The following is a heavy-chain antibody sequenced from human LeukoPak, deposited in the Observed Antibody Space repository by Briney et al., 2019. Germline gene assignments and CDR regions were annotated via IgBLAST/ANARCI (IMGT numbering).Heavy chain of an antibody. CDR3: ARGGFSSSWQLVYYYYGMDV. Sequence: GGSLRLSCTASGFLFSSYSMNWVRQAPGKGLEWVSYIGLVSRDENYAESVKGRFTISRDNGGNSLSLQMNGLGDEDTAVYYCARGGFSSSWQLVYYYYGMDVWGQGTTVTVSS. D-gene: IGHD6-13*01. CDR2: IGLVSRDE. CDR1: GFLFSSYS. V-gene: IGHV3-48*02. J-gene: IGHJ6*02.